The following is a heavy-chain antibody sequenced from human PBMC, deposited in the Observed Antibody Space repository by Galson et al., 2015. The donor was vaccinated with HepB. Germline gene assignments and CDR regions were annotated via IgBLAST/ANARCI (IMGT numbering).Heavy chain of an antibody. Sequence: ETLSLTCTVSGGSISSSSYYWGWIRQPPGKGLEWIGSIYYSGSTYYNPSLKSRVTISVDTSKNHFSLKLSSVTAADTAVYYCARASSGGRSTITIYSSGWYYFDYWGQGTLVTVSS. V-gene: IGHV4-39*02. J-gene: IGHJ4*02. CDR2: IYYSGST. D-gene: IGHD6-19*01. CDR3: ARASSGGRSTITIYSSGWYYFDY. CDR1: GGSISSSSYY.